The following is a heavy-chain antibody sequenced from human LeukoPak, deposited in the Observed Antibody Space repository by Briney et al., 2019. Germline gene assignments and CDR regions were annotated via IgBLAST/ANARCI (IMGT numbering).Heavy chain of an antibody. CDR3: ARDKYYYGSGSSPTIFDP. D-gene: IGHD3-10*01. CDR2: LYSGGDT. J-gene: IGHJ5*02. CDR1: GFSVSDSY. V-gene: IGHV3-53*05. Sequence: GGSLRLSCAASGFSVSDSYMSWVRQAPGKGLEWVSILYSGGDTYYSASVRGRFTISRDNSKNTLYLQMNTLSAADTAVYYCARDKYYYGSGSSPTIFDPWGQGTLVTVSS.